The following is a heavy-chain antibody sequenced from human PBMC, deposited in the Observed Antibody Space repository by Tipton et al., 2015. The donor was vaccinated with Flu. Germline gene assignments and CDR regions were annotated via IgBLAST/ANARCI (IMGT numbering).Heavy chain of an antibody. CDR1: GGSISSGDYY. D-gene: IGHD3-3*01. CDR2: IYYSGST. V-gene: IGHV4-30-4*01. CDR3: ARDTYDFWSGHIDY. Sequence: TLSLTCTVSGGSISSGDYYWSWIRQPPGKGLEWIGYIYYSGSTYYNPSLKSRVTISVDTSKNQFSLKLSSVTAADTAVYYCARDTYDFWSGHIDYWGQGTLVTVSS. J-gene: IGHJ4*02.